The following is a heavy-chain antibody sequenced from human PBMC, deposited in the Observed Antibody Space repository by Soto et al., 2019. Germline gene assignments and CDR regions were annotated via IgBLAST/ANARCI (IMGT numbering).Heavy chain of an antibody. CDR2: IKQDGSEK. D-gene: IGHD2-15*01. V-gene: IGHV3-7*03. CDR1: GFTFSSYW. Sequence: GGSLRLSCAASGFTFSSYWMSWVRQAPGKGLEWVANIKQDGSEKYYVDSVKGRFTISRVNAKNSLYLQMNSLRAEDTAVYYCARGYCSGGRCYGWDAFDIWGQGTMVPVSS. CDR3: ARGYCSGGRCYGWDAFDI. J-gene: IGHJ3*02.